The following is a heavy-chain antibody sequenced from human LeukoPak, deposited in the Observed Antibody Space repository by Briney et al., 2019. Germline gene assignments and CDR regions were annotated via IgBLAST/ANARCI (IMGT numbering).Heavy chain of an antibody. CDR2: IYTSGST. V-gene: IGHV4-61*02. J-gene: IGHJ3*02. D-gene: IGHD1-1*01. Sequence: SETLSLTCTVSGGSISSGTYYWSWIRQPAGKGLEWIGRIYTSGSTNYNPSLKSRVTIAVDTSKNQFSLKLSSVTAADTAVYYCAVQLDLIGAFDIWGQGTMVTVSS. CDR1: GGSISSGTYY. CDR3: AVQLDLIGAFDI.